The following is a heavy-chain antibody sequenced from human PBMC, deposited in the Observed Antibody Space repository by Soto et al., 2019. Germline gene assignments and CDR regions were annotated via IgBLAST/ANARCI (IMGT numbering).Heavy chain of an antibody. J-gene: IGHJ4*02. V-gene: IGHV1-69*13. CDR1: GGTFSSYA. Sequence: ASVKVSCKASGGTFSSYAISWVRQAPGQGLEWMGGIIPIFGTANYAQKFQGRVTITADESTSTAYMELSSLRSEDTAVYYCARLFWSGYAVDYWGQGTLVTVSS. CDR2: IIPIFGTA. D-gene: IGHD3-3*01. CDR3: ARLFWSGYAVDY.